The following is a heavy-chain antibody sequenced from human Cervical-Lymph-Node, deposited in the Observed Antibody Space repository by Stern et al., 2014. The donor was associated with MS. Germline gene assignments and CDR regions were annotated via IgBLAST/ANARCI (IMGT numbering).Heavy chain of an antibody. Sequence: QVTLVESGPTLVKPTQTLTLTCTFSGFSFTSSRMGVGWIRQPPGKALEWLAILYWDGDTRYSPSLKTRLIISKDAAKSKVVLSLTNMAPDDTGTYYCARTDYSLLSGYSHFDYCGQGAPVTVSS. D-gene: IGHD3-3*01. CDR2: LYWDGDT. CDR1: GFSFTSSRMG. CDR3: ARTDYSLLSGYSHFDY. J-gene: IGHJ4*02. V-gene: IGHV2-5*02.